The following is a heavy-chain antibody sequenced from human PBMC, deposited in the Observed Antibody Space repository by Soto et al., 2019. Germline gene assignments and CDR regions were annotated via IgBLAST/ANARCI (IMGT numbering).Heavy chain of an antibody. V-gene: IGHV3-21*01. D-gene: IGHD6-13*01. CDR3: ARVKDSSSWYVWEPDYYYYYGMDV. Sequence: PGGSLRLSCAASGFTFSSYSMNWVRQAPGKGLEWVSSISSSSSYIYYADSVKGRFTISRDNAKNSLYLQMNSLRAEDTAVYYCARVKDSSSWYVWEPDYYYYYGMDVWGQGTTVTVSS. CDR1: GFTFSSYS. CDR2: ISSSSSYI. J-gene: IGHJ6*02.